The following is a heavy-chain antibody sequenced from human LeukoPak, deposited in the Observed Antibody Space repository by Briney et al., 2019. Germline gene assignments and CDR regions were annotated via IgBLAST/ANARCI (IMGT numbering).Heavy chain of an antibody. Sequence: GGSLRLSCAASGFTFSSYSMNWVRQAPGKGLVWVSYISSSSSTIYYADSVKARFTISRDNAKNSLYLQMNSLRAEDTAVYYCARGTVVPAAILGWGQGTLVTVSS. CDR3: ARGTVVPAAILG. CDR1: GFTFSSYS. CDR2: ISSSSSTI. V-gene: IGHV3-48*04. D-gene: IGHD2-2*01. J-gene: IGHJ4*02.